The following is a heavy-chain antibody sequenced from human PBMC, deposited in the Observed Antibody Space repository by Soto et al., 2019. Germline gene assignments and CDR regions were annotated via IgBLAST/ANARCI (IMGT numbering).Heavy chain of an antibody. V-gene: IGHV3-33*01. Sequence: PGGALRLSCAGSGFNFSSYGMHWVRQAPGKGLEWVAVIWYDGSNKYYADSVKGRFTISRYNSKNTLYLQMNSLRAEDTAVYYCARDLGHDWSIDYWGQGTLVTVSS. D-gene: IGHD3-9*01. CDR1: GFNFSSYG. J-gene: IGHJ4*02. CDR3: ARDLGHDWSIDY. CDR2: IWYDGSNK.